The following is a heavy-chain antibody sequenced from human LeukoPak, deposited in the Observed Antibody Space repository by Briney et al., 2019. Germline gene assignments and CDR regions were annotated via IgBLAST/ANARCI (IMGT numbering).Heavy chain of an antibody. Sequence: PGESLRLSCATSGFPFSRYSMNWVRQAPGKGLEWLSYITSGSDTIYYADSVKGRFTISRDNAKNTLYLQMNSLRAEDTAVYYCARDRAGTAFDYWGQGTLVTVSS. CDR1: GFPFSRYS. CDR3: ARDRAGTAFDY. J-gene: IGHJ4*02. D-gene: IGHD1-1*01. CDR2: ITSGSDTI. V-gene: IGHV3-48*04.